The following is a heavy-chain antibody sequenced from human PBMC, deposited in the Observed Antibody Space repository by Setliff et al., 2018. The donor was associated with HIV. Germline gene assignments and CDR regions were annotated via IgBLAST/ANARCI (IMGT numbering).Heavy chain of an antibody. CDR2: INDSGST. CDR3: ARDLRGDSVPATAAKSFDI. D-gene: IGHD2-21*02. J-gene: IGHJ3*02. Sequence: LSLTCAVYGGSFSGYYWSWIRQPPGKGLEWIGEINDSGSTNNNPSLKSRVAMSVDTSKNQFSLKLNPVTAADTAVYYCARDLRGDSVPATAAKSFDIWGQGTLVTVSS. V-gene: IGHV4-34*01. CDR1: GGSFSGYY.